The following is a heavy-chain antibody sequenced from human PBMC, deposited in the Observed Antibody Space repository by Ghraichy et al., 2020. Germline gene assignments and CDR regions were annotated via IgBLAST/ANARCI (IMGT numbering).Heavy chain of an antibody. CDR3: ARYDTQIDWFDP. V-gene: IGHV3-48*04. Sequence: GESLNISCAVSGFTFSSYSMNWVRQAPGKGLEWVSYISSTSGTMYYADSVKGRFTISRNNAKNSLYLQMNSLRAEDTAVYYCARYDTQIDWFDPWGQGTLVTVSS. CDR2: ISSTSGTM. J-gene: IGHJ5*02. D-gene: IGHD3-16*01. CDR1: GFTFSSYS.